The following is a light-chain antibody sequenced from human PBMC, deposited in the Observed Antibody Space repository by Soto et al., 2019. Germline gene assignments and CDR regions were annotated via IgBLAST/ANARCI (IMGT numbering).Light chain of an antibody. CDR3: CSYAGSSTLV. V-gene: IGLV2-23*01. Sequence: QSALTQPASVSGSPGQSITISCTGTSSDVGSYNLVSWYQQQPGKAPKLRIYEGSKRPSGVSNRFSGSKSGNTASLTISGLQDEDEADYDCCSYAGSSTLVFGGGTKLTVL. J-gene: IGLJ2*01. CDR1: SSDVGSYNL. CDR2: EGS.